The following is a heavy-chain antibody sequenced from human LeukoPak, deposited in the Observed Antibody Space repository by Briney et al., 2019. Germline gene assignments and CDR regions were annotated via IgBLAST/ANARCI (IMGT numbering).Heavy chain of an antibody. Sequence: GGSLRLSCAASGFTFSSYGMSWVRQAPGEGLEWVSAISDSGGSTYYTDSVKGRFTISRDNSKNTLYLQMNSLRAEDTAVYYCARAEKYYYGSGSYYAFDYWGQGTLVTVSS. J-gene: IGHJ4*02. V-gene: IGHV3-23*01. CDR3: ARAEKYYYGSGSYYAFDY. CDR2: ISDSGGST. D-gene: IGHD3-10*01. CDR1: GFTFSSYG.